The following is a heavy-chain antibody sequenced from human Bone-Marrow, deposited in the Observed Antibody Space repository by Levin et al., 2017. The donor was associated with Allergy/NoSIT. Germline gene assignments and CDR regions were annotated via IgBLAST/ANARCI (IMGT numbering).Heavy chain of an antibody. V-gene: IGHV3-23*01. J-gene: IGHJ4*02. CDR1: GFSFISYA. Sequence: GESLKISCAASGFSFISYAMSWVRQAPGKGLEWVSVISGSGDKTYYADSVKGRFTISRDNSKNTLYLQMNSLRAEDTAVYYCAKDRGYNYGLQDYWGQGSLVTVSS. D-gene: IGHD5-18*01. CDR2: ISGSGDKT. CDR3: AKDRGYNYGLQDY.